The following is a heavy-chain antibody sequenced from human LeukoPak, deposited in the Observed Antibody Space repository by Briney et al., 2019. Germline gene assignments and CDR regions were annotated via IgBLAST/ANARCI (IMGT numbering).Heavy chain of an antibody. D-gene: IGHD2-8*01. V-gene: IGHV1-2*02. J-gene: IGHJ5*02. CDR3: VGEVSGGFER. CDR2: MNTNDGGI. CDR1: GHGFTGYH. Sequence: GASVKVSCKASGHGFTGYHKHWVRQAPGQGLEWMAWMNTNDGGISYAQRIQGRVTVTRDKSTNTAYVELRDLRFDDTAIYYCVGEVSGGFERWGQGSPVTVSS.